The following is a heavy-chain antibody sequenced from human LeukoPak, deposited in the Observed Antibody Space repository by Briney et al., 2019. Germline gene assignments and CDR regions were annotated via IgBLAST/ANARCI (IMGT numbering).Heavy chain of an antibody. CDR2: INHSGST. CDR1: GGSFSGYY. D-gene: IGHD6-19*01. V-gene: IGHV4-34*01. Sequence: SETLSLNCAVYGGSFSGYYWSWIRQPPGKGLEWIGEINHSGSTNYNPSLKSRVTISVDTSKNQFSLKLSSVTAADTAVYYCASTGYSSGHDAFDIWGQGTMVTVSS. J-gene: IGHJ3*02. CDR3: ASTGYSSGHDAFDI.